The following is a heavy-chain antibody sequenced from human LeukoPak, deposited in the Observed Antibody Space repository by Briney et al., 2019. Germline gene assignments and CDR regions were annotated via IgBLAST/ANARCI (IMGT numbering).Heavy chain of an antibody. CDR2: IYYSGST. V-gene: IGHV4-59*01. CDR3: ARGKLYYYGSGSLNYYYYYGMDV. Sequence: SETLSLTCTVSGGSISSYYWSWIRQPPGKGLEWIGYIYYSGSTNYNPPLKSRVTISVDTSKNQFSLKLSSVTAADTAVYYCARGKLYYYGSGSLNYYYYYGMDVWGQGTTVTVSS. J-gene: IGHJ6*02. CDR1: GGSISSYY. D-gene: IGHD3-10*01.